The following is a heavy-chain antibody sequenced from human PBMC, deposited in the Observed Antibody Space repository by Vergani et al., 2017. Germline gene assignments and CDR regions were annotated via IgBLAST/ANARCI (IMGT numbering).Heavy chain of an antibody. CDR2: IYYSGST. V-gene: IGHV4-39*01. CDR1: GGSISSSSYY. J-gene: IGHJ4*02. D-gene: IGHD3-10*01. CDR3: ARGDNYYGSGSIDY. Sequence: QLQLQESGPGLVKPSETLSLTCTVSGGSISSSSYYWGWIRQPPGKGLEWIGSIYYSGSTYYNPSLKSRVTISVDTSKNQFSLKLSSVTAADTAVYYCARGDNYYGSGSIDYWGQGTLVTVSS.